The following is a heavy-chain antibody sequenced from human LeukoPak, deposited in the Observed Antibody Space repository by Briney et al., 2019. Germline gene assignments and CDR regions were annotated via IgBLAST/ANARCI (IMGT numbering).Heavy chain of an antibody. J-gene: IGHJ5*02. V-gene: IGHV3-21*01. D-gene: IGHD3-9*01. CDR2: ISSSSSYI. CDR1: GFTFSSYS. CDR3: ARDTLYYDILTGYKCSWFDP. Sequence: GGSLRLSCAASGFTFSSYSMNWVRQAPGKGLEWVSSISSSSSYIYYADSVKGRFTISRDNAKNSLYLQMNSLGAEDTAVYYCARDTLYYDILTGYKCSWFDPWGQGTLVSVSS.